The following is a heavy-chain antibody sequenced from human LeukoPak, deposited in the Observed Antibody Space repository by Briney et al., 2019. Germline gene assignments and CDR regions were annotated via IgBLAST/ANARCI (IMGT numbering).Heavy chain of an antibody. J-gene: IGHJ4*02. Sequence: GGSLRLSCAASGFIFSNYNMNWVRQAPGKGLEGLSYISSSSSIIYYADSVKGRFTISRDNARNSLYLQMNSLRAEDTAVYYCAGKYSYDSSGYYSDYWGQGTLVTVSS. D-gene: IGHD3-22*01. CDR1: GFIFSNYN. CDR3: AGKYSYDSSGYYSDY. V-gene: IGHV3-48*04. CDR2: ISSSSSII.